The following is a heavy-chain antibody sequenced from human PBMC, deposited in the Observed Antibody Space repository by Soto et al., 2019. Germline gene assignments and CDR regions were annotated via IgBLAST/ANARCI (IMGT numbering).Heavy chain of an antibody. CDR3: ARDRTSGGGSCYSIDY. V-gene: IGHV4-4*02. D-gene: IGHD2-15*01. CDR1: GGAIISSNY. CDR2: IYHSGRA. Sequence: SETLSLTCDVSGGAIISSNYWSWVRQPPGKGLEWIGEIYHSGRAHYNPSLKSRVTMSVDKSKNLFSLELTSVTAADTAVYYCARDRTSGGGSCYSIDYWGQGTLVTVSS. J-gene: IGHJ4*02.